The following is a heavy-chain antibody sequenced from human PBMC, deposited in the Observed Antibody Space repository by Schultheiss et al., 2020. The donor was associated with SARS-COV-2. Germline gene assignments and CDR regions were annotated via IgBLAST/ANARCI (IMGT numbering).Heavy chain of an antibody. J-gene: IGHJ4*02. Sequence: GGSLRLSCAASGFTFSSCAISWVRQAPGKGLEWVAVISYDGSNKYYADSVKGRFTISRDNSKNTLYLQMNSLRAEDTAVYYCARSLPSGYSSSWYAAEPYFDYWGQGTLVTVSS. V-gene: IGHV3-30-3*01. D-gene: IGHD6-13*01. CDR2: ISYDGSNK. CDR1: GFTFSSCA. CDR3: ARSLPSGYSSSWYAAEPYFDY.